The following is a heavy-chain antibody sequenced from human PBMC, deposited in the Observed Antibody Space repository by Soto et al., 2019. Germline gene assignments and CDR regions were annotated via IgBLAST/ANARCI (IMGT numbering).Heavy chain of an antibody. CDR2: LTGSSSNI. CDR1: GFSFRNYA. V-gene: IGHV3-23*01. Sequence: GGSLRLSCAASGFSFRNYAMSWVRQAPGKGLEWISTLTGSSSNIYYADSVKGRFAISSDNSRNTLYLQMNSLTAEDTAVYYCANGRATYGLLTHDFWGQGTLVTAPQ. D-gene: IGHD3-10*01. J-gene: IGHJ4*02. CDR3: ANGRATYGLLTHDF.